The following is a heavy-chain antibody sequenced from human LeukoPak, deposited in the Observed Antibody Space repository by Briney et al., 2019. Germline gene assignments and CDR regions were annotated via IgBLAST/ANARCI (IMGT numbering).Heavy chain of an antibody. D-gene: IGHD5-12*01. V-gene: IGHV3-48*04. CDR2: ISRSGDTM. CDR1: GFTFINYW. Sequence: GGPLKLSLAASGFTFINYWMHWVRQAPGKGLEGFLYISRSGDTMYYADSVKGRFTISRDNAKNSLYLQMNSLRAEDTAVYYCARSGYDIIFDYWGQGTLVTVSS. J-gene: IGHJ4*02. CDR3: ARSGYDIIFDY.